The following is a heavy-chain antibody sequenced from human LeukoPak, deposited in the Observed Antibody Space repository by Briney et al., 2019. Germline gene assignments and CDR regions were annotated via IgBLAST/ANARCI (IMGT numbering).Heavy chain of an antibody. CDR3: ARVPGELELQRLDY. CDR1: GLTFGSYW. CDR2: IKVDGTEK. J-gene: IGHJ4*02. V-gene: IGHV3-7*03. D-gene: IGHD1-7*01. Sequence: PGGSLRLSCAASGLTFGSYWMTWVRQAPGKGLEWVANIKVDGTEKYYVDSVKGRFTISRDNAKNSLYLQMNSLRAEDTALYYCARVPGELELQRLDYWGQGTLVTVSS.